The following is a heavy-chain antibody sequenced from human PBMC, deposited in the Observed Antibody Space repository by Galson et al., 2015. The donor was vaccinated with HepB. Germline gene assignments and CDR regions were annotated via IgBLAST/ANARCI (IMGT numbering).Heavy chain of an antibody. CDR2: IIPIFGIA. Sequence: SVKVSCKASGGTFSSYAISWVRQAPGQGLEWMGGIIPIFGIANYAQKFQGRVTITADESTSTAYMELSSLRSEDTAVYYCARPSRRDGYNWVYWGQGTLVTVSS. J-gene: IGHJ4*02. CDR3: ARPSRRDGYNWVY. D-gene: IGHD5-24*01. V-gene: IGHV1-69*13. CDR1: GGTFSSYA.